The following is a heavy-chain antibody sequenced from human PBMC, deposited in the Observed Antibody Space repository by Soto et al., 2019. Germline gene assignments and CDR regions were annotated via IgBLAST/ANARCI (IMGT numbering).Heavy chain of an antibody. J-gene: IGHJ6*02. CDR3: AKDQLDMVVVVPAASEGMDV. CDR1: GFTFSSYA. CDR2: ISGSGGST. Sequence: GGSLRLSCAASGFTFSSYAMSWVRQAPGKGLEWVSAISGSGGSTYYADSVKGRFTISRDNSKNTLYLQMNSLRAEDTAVYYCAKDQLDMVVVVPAASEGMDVWGQGTTVTVSS. D-gene: IGHD2-2*01. V-gene: IGHV3-23*01.